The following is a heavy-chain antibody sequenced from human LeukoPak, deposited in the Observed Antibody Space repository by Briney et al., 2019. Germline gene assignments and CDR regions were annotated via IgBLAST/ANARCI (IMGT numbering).Heavy chain of an antibody. CDR2: IYYSEST. D-gene: IGHD6-19*01. CDR1: GGSIIIGGYY. J-gene: IGHJ4*02. V-gene: IGHV4-31*03. CDR3: ARTNGIALAGFDY. Sequence: SQTLSLTCTVSGGSIIIGGYYWSWIRQHPAKVLECLGYIYYSESTYYNPSLKSRVTLSVDTSKNQFSLKLSSVTAADTAVYYCARTNGIALAGFDYWGQSPVVTVSS.